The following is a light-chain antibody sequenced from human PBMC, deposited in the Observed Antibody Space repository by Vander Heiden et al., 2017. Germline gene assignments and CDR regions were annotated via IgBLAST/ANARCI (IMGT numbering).Light chain of an antibody. J-gene: IGKJ1*01. Sequence: DIQMTQSPSTLSACVGDRVTITCRASQDITNWLAWYQQKPGKDPKLLIYKASNLESGVPSRFRGSGSGTEFTLTISSRQPDDFATYYCQQYNSLSPQTFGQGTKVEIK. CDR1: QDITNW. CDR3: QQYNSLSPQT. V-gene: IGKV1-5*03. CDR2: KAS.